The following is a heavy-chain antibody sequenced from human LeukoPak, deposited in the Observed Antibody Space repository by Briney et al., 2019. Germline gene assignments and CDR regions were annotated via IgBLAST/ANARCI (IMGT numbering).Heavy chain of an antibody. CDR2: IDWDDDK. CDR3: ARTRATMRGFDY. Sequence: SGPALVKPTQTLTLTCTFSGFSLSTSGMRVSWIRQPPGKALEWLARIDWDDDKFYSTSLKTRLTISKDTSKNQVVLTMTNMDPMDTATYYCARTRATMRGFDYWGQGTLVTVSS. V-gene: IGHV2-70*04. J-gene: IGHJ4*02. CDR1: GFSLSTSGMR. D-gene: IGHD5-12*01.